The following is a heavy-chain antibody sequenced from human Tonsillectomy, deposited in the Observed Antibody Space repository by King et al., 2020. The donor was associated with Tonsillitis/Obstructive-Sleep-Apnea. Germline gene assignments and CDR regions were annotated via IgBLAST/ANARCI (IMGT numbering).Heavy chain of an antibody. V-gene: IGHV3-23*04. CDR3: AKARSDKIPAAMGY. CDR2: ISGSGGST. Sequence: DVQLVESGGGLVQSGGSLRLSCAASGFAFSSYALSWVRQAPGRGLEWVSGISGSGGSTYYADSVKGRFTVSRDNSKNTLYLQMNSLRAADTAVYYCAKARSDKIPAAMGYWGQGALVTVSS. D-gene: IGHD2-2*01. CDR1: GFAFSSYA. J-gene: IGHJ4*02.